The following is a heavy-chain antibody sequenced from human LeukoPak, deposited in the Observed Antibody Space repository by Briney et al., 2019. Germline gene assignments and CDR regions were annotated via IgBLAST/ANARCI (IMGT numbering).Heavy chain of an antibody. CDR1: GYTFTGYY. V-gene: IGHV1-2*02. CDR3: ARNVVGATGPDY. Sequence: GASVKVSCKASGYTFTGYYMHWVRQAPGQGLEWMGWINPNSGGTCYAQNFQGRVTMTRDTSNSTVYMELSRLRSDDTAVYYCARNVVGATGPDYWGQGTLVTVSS. J-gene: IGHJ4*02. CDR2: INPNSGGT. D-gene: IGHD1-26*01.